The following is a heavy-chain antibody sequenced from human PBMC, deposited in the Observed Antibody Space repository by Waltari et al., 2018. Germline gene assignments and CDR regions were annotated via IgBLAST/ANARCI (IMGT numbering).Heavy chain of an antibody. J-gene: IGHJ6*02. CDR2: IGISSSFM. D-gene: IGHD6-19*01. Sequence: EVQLVESGGGLVKPVGSLRLSCAASGFKLSDYAMNWVRQPPGKGLDWVSSIGISSSFMDYADSVRGRFTVSRDNAKNTLYQQMDTLRAEDTAVYYCAREGAEQWVVEDYGMDVWGQGTTVTVS. V-gene: IGHV3-21*02. CDR3: AREGAEQWVVEDYGMDV. CDR1: GFKLSDYA.